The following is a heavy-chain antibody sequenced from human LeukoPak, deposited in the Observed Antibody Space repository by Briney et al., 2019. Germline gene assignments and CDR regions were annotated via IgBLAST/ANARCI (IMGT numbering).Heavy chain of an antibody. CDR2: INPNSGGT. V-gene: IGHV1-2*02. Sequence: ASVKVSCKASGYTFTGYYMHWVRRAPGQGLEWMGWINPNSGGTNYAQKFQGRVTMTRDTSISTAYMELSRLRSDDTAVYYCARGTTAINWFDPWGQGTLVTVSS. J-gene: IGHJ5*02. CDR1: GYTFTGYY. CDR3: ARGTTAINWFDP. D-gene: IGHD1-1*01.